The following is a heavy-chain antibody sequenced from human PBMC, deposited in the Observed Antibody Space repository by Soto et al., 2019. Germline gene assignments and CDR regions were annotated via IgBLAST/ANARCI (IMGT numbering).Heavy chain of an antibody. J-gene: IGHJ6*02. V-gene: IGHV1-69*02. D-gene: IGHD5-12*01. Sequence: GASVKVSCKASGGTFSSYTISWVRQAPGQGLEWMGRIIPILGIANYAQKFQGRVTITADKSTSTAYMELSSLRSEDTAVYYCASINSGYDEVYGMDVWGQGTTVTVSS. CDR3: ASINSGYDEVYGMDV. CDR2: IIPILGIA. CDR1: GGTFSSYT.